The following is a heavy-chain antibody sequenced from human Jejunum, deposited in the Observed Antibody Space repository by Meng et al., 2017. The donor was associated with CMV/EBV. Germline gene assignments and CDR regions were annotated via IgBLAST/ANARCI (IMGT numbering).Heavy chain of an antibody. V-gene: IGHV4-39*07. CDR3: ARDMGQQLVPVYFDY. CDR1: GDSIINSDYY. Sequence: GDSIINSDYYWGWIRQSPEKGLEWIGSIYYSGNIYHNPSFKSRVTISVDTSKNQFSLRLSSVTAADTAVYSCARDMGQQLVPVYFDYWAQGILVTVSS. D-gene: IGHD6-13*01. J-gene: IGHJ4*02. CDR2: IYYSGNI.